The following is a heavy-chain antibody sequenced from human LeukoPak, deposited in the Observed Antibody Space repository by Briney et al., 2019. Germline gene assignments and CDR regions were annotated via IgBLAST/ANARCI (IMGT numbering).Heavy chain of an antibody. J-gene: IGHJ4*02. Sequence: PSETLSLTCAVSGYSISSGYYWGWIRQPPGKGLEWIGSIYHSGSTYYNPSLKSRVTISVDTSKNQFSLELSSVTAADTAVYYCARLDGYNYVLGYWGQGTLVTVSS. V-gene: IGHV4-38-2*01. CDR1: GYSISSGYY. CDR3: ARLDGYNYVLGY. D-gene: IGHD5-24*01. CDR2: IYHSGST.